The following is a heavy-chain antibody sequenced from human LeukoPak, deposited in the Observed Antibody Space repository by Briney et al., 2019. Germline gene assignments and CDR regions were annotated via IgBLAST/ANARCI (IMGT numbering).Heavy chain of an antibody. V-gene: IGHV3-30*02. D-gene: IGHD6-13*01. Sequence: GGSLRLSCATSGFTFSSYGMLWVRQAPGKGLQWVAFIRYDGSIKYYADSVKGRFTISRDNSKNTLYLQMNSLRGEDTAVYYCAKVEEISSHYTGGAFDIWGQGTMVTVSS. CDR2: IRYDGSIK. J-gene: IGHJ3*02. CDR3: AKVEEISSHYTGGAFDI. CDR1: GFTFSSYG.